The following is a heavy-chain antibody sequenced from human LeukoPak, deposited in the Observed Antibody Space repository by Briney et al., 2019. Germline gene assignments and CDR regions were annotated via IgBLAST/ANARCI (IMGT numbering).Heavy chain of an antibody. CDR3: ARVGCSGGSCWYFDY. CDR1: GYSFTSYW. V-gene: IGHV5-51*01. Sequence: GESLKISCKGSGYSFTSYWIGWVRQMPGKGLEWTGIIYPGDSDTRYSPSFQGQVTISADKSISTAYLQWSSLKASDTAMYYCARVGCSGGSCWYFDYWGQGTLVTVSS. CDR2: IYPGDSDT. D-gene: IGHD2-15*01. J-gene: IGHJ4*02.